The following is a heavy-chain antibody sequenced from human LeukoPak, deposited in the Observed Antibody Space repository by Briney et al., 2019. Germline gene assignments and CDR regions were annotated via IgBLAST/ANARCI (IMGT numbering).Heavy chain of an antibody. CDR2: INTDGSTI. CDR1: GFTFSSYG. CDR3: ARERKSSTSMDY. D-gene: IGHD2-2*01. J-gene: IGHJ4*02. Sequence: PGRSLRLSCAASGFTFSSYGMHRVRQAPGKGLVWVSRINTDGSTITYADSVKGRFTISRDNAKNTLYLQMNSLRAEDTAVYFCARERKSSTSMDYWGQGTLVTVSS. V-gene: IGHV3-74*01.